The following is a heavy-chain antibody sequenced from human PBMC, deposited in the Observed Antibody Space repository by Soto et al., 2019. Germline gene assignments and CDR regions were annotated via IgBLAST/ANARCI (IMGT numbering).Heavy chain of an antibody. D-gene: IGHD6-13*01. CDR2: ISSSSSYI. V-gene: IGHV3-21*01. CDR1: GFTFSSYS. Sequence: PGGSLRLSCAASGFTFSSYSMNWVRQAPGKGLEWVSSISSSSSYIYYADSVKGRFTISRDNAKNSLYLQMNSLRAEDTAVYYCARDRDLYSSSWYGDAFDIWGQGTMVTVSS. J-gene: IGHJ3*02. CDR3: ARDRDLYSSSWYGDAFDI.